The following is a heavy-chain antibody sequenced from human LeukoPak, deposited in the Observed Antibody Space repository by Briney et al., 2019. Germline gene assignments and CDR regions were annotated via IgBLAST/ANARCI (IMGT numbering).Heavy chain of an antibody. J-gene: IGHJ3*02. V-gene: IGHV4-34*01. CDR2: INHSGST. D-gene: IGHD5-18*01. Sequence: SETLSLTCAVYGGSFSGYYWSWIRQPPGKGLEWIGEINHSGSTNYNPSLKSRVTISVDTSKNQFSLRLSSVTAADTAVYYCARGGYSYGFKAFDIWGQGAKVTVSS. CDR3: ARGGYSYGFKAFDI. CDR1: GGSFSGYY.